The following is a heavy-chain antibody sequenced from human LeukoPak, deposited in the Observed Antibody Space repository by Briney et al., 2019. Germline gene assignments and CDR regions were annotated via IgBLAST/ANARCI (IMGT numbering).Heavy chain of an antibody. V-gene: IGHV4-30-4*02. Sequence: SETLSLTCTVSGGSISSGDYYWSWIRQPPGKGLEWIGYIYYSGSTYYNPSLKSRVTISVDTSKNQFSLKLSSVTAADTAVYYCARGGLAAAGIDYWGQGTLVTVSS. CDR2: IYYSGST. CDR1: GGSISSGDYY. CDR3: ARGGLAAAGIDY. J-gene: IGHJ4*02. D-gene: IGHD6-13*01.